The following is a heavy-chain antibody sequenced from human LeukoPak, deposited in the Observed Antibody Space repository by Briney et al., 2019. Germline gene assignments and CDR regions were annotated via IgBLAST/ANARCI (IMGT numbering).Heavy chain of an antibody. CDR2: INHSVST. CDR1: GRSFSGYY. D-gene: IGHD6-13*01. CDR3: ASIIAAAEAY. J-gene: IGHJ4*02. Sequence: SETLSLTCAVYGRSFSGYYWSWIRQPPGKGLEWIEEINHSVSTNYNPSLKSRVTISVDTSKNQFSLKLSSVTAADTAVYYCASIIAAAEAYWGQGTLVIVSS. V-gene: IGHV4-34*01.